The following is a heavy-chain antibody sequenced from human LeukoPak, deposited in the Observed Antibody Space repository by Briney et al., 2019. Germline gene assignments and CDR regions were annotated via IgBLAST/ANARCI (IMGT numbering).Heavy chain of an antibody. Sequence: GGSLRLSCAASGFSVSSKYMSWVRQAPGKGLEWVSVMYSGGNTYYADSVKGRFTISRDNSKNTLYLQMNSLRAGDTAVYYCARWGTDSSAWYYFDYWGQGTLVTVSS. V-gene: IGHV3-53*01. J-gene: IGHJ4*02. CDR2: MYSGGNT. CDR3: ARWGTDSSAWYYFDY. D-gene: IGHD3-22*01. CDR1: GFSVSSKY.